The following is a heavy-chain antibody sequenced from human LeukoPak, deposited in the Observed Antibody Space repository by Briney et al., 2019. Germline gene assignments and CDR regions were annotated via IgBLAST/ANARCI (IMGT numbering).Heavy chain of an antibody. CDR1: GGSFSGYY. CDR2: INHSGST. V-gene: IGHV4-34*01. D-gene: IGHD2-15*01. J-gene: IGHJ4*02. Sequence: SETLSLTCAVYGGSFSGYYWSWIRQPPGKGLEWIGEINHSGSTNYNPSLKSRVTISLDTSKNQFSLRLSSVTAADTAVYYCARDFCSGGSCYSYFHYWGQGTLVTVSS. CDR3: ARDFCSGGSCYSYFHY.